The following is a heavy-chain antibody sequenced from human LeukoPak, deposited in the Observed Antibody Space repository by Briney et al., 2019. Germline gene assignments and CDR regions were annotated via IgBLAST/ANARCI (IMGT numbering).Heavy chain of an antibody. Sequence: GGSLRLSCAASEFTFSTYDMHWVRQATGKGLEWVSTIHTAGNTCYPDSVKGRFTISRENAKNSLNLQMNSLRVGDTVVYYCARAKMPGIQTAGRVNYFDSWGQGTLVTVSS. CDR1: EFTFSTYD. J-gene: IGHJ4*02. V-gene: IGHV3-13*01. CDR3: ARAKMPGIQTAGRVNYFDS. CDR2: IHTAGNT. D-gene: IGHD6-13*01.